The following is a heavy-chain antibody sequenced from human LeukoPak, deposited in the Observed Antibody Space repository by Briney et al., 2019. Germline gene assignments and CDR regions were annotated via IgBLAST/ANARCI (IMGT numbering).Heavy chain of an antibody. Sequence: SVKVSCKASGGTFSSYAISWVRQAPGQGLEWMGGIIPIFGTANYAQKFQGRVTITADESTSTAYMELSSLRSEDTAVYYCARVLYYYDSSGSALYYFDYWGQGTLVTVSS. CDR1: GGTFSSYA. CDR3: ARVLYYYDSSGSALYYFDY. D-gene: IGHD3-22*01. J-gene: IGHJ4*02. V-gene: IGHV1-69*13. CDR2: IIPIFGTA.